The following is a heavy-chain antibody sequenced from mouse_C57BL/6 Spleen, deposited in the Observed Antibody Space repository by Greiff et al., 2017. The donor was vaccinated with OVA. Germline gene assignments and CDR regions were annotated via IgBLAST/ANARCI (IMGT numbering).Heavy chain of an antibody. CDR2: IWRDGST. D-gene: IGHD2-1*01. CDR1: GFSLTSYG. Sequence: VKLVESGPGLVAPSQSLSITCTVSGFSLTSYGVHWVRQPPGKGLEWLVVIWRDGSTTYTSALKSRLSISKDNSKSQVFLKMNSLQTDDTAMYYCARDRWGNYGEFDVWGTGTTVTVSS. V-gene: IGHV2-6*03. J-gene: IGHJ1*03. CDR3: ARDRWGNYGEFDV.